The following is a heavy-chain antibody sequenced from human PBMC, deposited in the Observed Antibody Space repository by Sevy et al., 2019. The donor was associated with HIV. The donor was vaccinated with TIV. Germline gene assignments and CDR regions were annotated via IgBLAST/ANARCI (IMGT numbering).Heavy chain of an antibody. CDR2: FDPEDGET. J-gene: IGHJ6*02. Sequence: ASVKVSCKVSGYTLTELSMHWVRQAPGKGLEWMGGFDPEDGETIYAQKFQGRVTMTEDTSTDTAYMELSSLRSEDTAVYYCATDHLGSPYYYYGMDVWGQGTTVTVSS. D-gene: IGHD7-27*01. CDR1: GYTLTELS. CDR3: ATDHLGSPYYYYGMDV. V-gene: IGHV1-24*01.